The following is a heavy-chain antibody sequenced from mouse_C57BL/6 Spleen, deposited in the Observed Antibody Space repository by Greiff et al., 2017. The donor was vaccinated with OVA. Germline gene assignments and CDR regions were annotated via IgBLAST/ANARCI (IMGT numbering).Heavy chain of an antibody. CDR3: TTLTAWFAY. Sequence: VQLKESGAELVRPGASVKLSCTASGFNIKDDYMHWVKQRPEQGLEGIGWIDPENGDTEYASKFQGKATITADTYSNTVYLQLSSLTSEDTAVYYCTTLTAWFAYWGQGTLVTVSA. CDR2: IDPENGDT. CDR1: GFNIKDDY. D-gene: IGHD4-1*01. J-gene: IGHJ3*01. V-gene: IGHV14-4*01.